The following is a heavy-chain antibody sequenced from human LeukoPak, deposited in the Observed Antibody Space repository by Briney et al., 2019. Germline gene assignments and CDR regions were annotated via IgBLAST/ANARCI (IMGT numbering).Heavy chain of an antibody. J-gene: IGHJ4*02. Sequence: PSETLSLTCTVSGGSISSGSYYWSWIRQPAGKGLEWIGRIYTSGSTNYNPSLKSRVTISVDTSKNQFSLKLSSVTAADTAVYYCARDDFGPYWGQGILVTVSS. D-gene: IGHD4/OR15-4a*01. CDR2: IYTSGST. CDR3: ARDDFGPY. V-gene: IGHV4-61*02. CDR1: GGSISSGSYY.